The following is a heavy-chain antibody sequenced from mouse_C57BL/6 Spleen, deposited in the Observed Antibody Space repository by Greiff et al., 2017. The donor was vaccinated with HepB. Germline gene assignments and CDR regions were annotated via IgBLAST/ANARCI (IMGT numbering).Heavy chain of an antibody. D-gene: IGHD2-4*01. Sequence: LQASGPELVKPGASVKISCKASGYAFSSSWMNWVKQRPGKGLEWIGRIYPGDGDTNYNGKFKGKATLTADKSSSTDYMQLSSLTSEDSAVYFCARGEIYYDYDRAMDYWGQGTSVAVSS. J-gene: IGHJ4*01. CDR1: GYAFSSSW. CDR3: ARGEIYYDYDRAMDY. V-gene: IGHV1-82*01. CDR2: IYPGDGDT.